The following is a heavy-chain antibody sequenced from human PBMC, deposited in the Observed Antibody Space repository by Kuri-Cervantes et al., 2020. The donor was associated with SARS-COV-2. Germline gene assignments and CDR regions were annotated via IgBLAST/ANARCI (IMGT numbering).Heavy chain of an antibody. CDR1: GFTYDDYT. V-gene: IGHV3-43*01. CDR3: AKDMGTILRGASGMDV. CDR2: ISWDGSRT. Sequence: LSLTCVTSGFTYDDYTMHWVRQAPGKGLEWFSQISWDGSRTYYADSVKGRFTVSRDNSKNSLYVEIHSLRTEDTALYYCAKDMGTILRGASGMDVWGQGTTVTVSS. D-gene: IGHD3-10*01. J-gene: IGHJ6*02.